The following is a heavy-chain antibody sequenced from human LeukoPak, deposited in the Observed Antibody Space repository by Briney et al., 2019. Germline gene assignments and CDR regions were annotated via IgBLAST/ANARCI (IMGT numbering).Heavy chain of an antibody. CDR1: GFTFSSYA. CDR2: IVSSGDTT. V-gene: IGHV3-23*01. D-gene: IGHD1-26*01. CDR3: AKGYSYADY. J-gene: IGHJ4*02. Sequence: GGSLRLSCAASGFTFSSYAMSWVRQAPGKGLEWVSAIVSSGDTTYYADSVKGRFTISRDNSKNTLYLQMNSLRAEDTAVYYCAKGYSYADYRGQGTLVTVSS.